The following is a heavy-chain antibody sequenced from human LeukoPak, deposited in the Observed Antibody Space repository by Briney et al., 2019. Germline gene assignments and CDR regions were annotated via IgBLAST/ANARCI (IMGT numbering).Heavy chain of an antibody. J-gene: IGHJ4*02. V-gene: IGHV1-46*01. CDR2: INPSGGIT. D-gene: IGHD3-22*01. Sequence: ASVKVSCKASGGTFSSYAISWVRQAPGQGLEWMGIINPSGGITSYAQKFQGRGTMTRDMSTSTVYMELSSLRSEDTAVYYCARDSYYYDSSGYYSYWGQGTLVTVSS. CDR1: GGTFSSYA. CDR3: ARDSYYYDSSGYYSY.